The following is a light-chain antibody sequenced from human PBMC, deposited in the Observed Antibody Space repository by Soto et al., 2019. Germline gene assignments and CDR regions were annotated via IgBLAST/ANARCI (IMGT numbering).Light chain of an antibody. V-gene: IGKV4-1*01. CDR1: QSVLYSSNNKNY. Sequence: DIVMTQSPDSLAVSLGEMATINCKSSQSVLYSSNNKNYLAWYQQRPRQPPKLLIYWSSTRESGVPDRFNGSGSGTDFTLTVTSLQAEDVAVYYCQQYYSSPYTFGQGTKLEIK. CDR3: QQYYSSPYT. J-gene: IGKJ2*01. CDR2: WSS.